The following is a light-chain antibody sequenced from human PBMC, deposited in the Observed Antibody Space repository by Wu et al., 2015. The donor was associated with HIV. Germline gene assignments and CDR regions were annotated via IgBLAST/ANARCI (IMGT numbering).Light chain of an antibody. V-gene: IGKV3-20*01. Sequence: EIVLTQSPGTLSLSPGERATLSCRASQSVSSSYLAWYQQKPGQAPRLLIYVASSRATGIPDRFSGSGSGTDFTLTISRLEPEDFVVYYCQQYGSSPNTFGQGTKLEIK. CDR3: QQYGSSPNT. CDR1: QSVSSSY. CDR2: VAS. J-gene: IGKJ2*01.